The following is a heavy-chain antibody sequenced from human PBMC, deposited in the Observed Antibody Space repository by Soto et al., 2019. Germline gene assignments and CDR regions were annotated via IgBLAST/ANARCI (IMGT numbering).Heavy chain of an antibody. Sequence: AGSLRLSCAASGFTFSSYAMSWVRQAPGKGLEWVAAISGSGGSTYYADSVKGRFTISRDNSKNTLYLQMNSLRAEDKAVYYCAKYVYSSSSAGRYYYYYGMDVWGQGTTVTVSS. J-gene: IGHJ6*02. V-gene: IGHV3-23*01. D-gene: IGHD6-6*01. CDR3: AKYVYSSSSAGRYYYYYGMDV. CDR2: ISGSGGST. CDR1: GFTFSSYA.